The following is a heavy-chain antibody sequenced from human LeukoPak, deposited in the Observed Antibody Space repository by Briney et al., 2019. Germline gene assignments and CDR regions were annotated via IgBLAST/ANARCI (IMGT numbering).Heavy chain of an antibody. CDR1: GGTFSSYA. D-gene: IGHD3-22*01. Sequence: VASVKVSCKASGGTFSSYAISWVRQAPGQGLEWMGGIIPILGTANYAQRFQGRVTITTDESTSTAYMELSSLRSEDTAVYYCARGYYDSSGNPRLDYWGQGTLVTVSS. J-gene: IGHJ4*02. CDR3: ARGYYDSSGNPRLDY. CDR2: IIPILGTA. V-gene: IGHV1-69*05.